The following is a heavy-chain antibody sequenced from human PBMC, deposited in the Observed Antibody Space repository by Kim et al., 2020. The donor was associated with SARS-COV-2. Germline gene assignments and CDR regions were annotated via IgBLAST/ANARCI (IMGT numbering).Heavy chain of an antibody. CDR3: VRDSYIRNIYYGMDV. V-gene: IGHV3-74*01. Sequence: GGSLRLSCAASGFIFSNYWMHWVRQAPGKGLVWVSRINPGGSATSFADSVKGRFTISRDNAKNTLYLQMNSLRAEDTAVYYCVRDSYIRNIYYGMDVWGQGTTVSVS. J-gene: IGHJ6*02. D-gene: IGHD3-3*02. CDR2: INPGGSAT. CDR1: GFIFSNYW.